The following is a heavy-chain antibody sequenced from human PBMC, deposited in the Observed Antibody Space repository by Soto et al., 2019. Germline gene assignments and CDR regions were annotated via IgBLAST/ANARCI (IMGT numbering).Heavy chain of an antibody. Sequence: ASVKVSCKASGYTFTGYYMHWVRQAPGQGLEWMGWINPNSGGTNYAQKFQGWVTMTRDTSISTAYMELSRLRSDDTAVYYCAGAHYDFWSGYYRDYYYGMDVWGQGTTVTVSS. D-gene: IGHD3-3*01. CDR2: INPNSGGT. CDR3: AGAHYDFWSGYYRDYYYGMDV. CDR1: GYTFTGYY. V-gene: IGHV1-2*04. J-gene: IGHJ6*02.